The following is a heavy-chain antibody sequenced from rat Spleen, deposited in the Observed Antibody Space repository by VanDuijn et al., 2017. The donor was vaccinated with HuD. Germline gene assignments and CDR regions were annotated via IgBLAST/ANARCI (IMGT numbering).Heavy chain of an antibody. Sequence: EVQLVESGGDLVQPGRSLKLSCAASGFIFTNYDMAWVRQAPTKGLEWVASISPSGGNTYYRDSVKGRFTVSRANAKSTLNLQMDSLRSEDTATYYCARRHYGYTDYFDYWGQGVMVTVSS. CDR1: GFIFTNYD. J-gene: IGHJ2*01. CDR2: ISPSGGNT. V-gene: IGHV5-25*01. CDR3: ARRHYGYTDYFDY. D-gene: IGHD1-9*01.